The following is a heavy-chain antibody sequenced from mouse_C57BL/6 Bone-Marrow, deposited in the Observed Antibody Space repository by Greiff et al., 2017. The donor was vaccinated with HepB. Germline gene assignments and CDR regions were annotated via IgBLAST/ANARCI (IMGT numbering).Heavy chain of an antibody. J-gene: IGHJ4*01. CDR3: ARSFAMDY. CDR1: GYTFTSYW. Sequence: VQLQQPGAELVKPGASVKLSCKASGYTFTSYWMQWVKQRPGQGLEWIGEIDPSDSYTNYNQKFKGKATLTVDTSSSTAYMQLSSLTSEDSAVYYCARSFAMDYWGQGPSVTVSS. CDR2: IDPSDSYT. V-gene: IGHV1-50*01.